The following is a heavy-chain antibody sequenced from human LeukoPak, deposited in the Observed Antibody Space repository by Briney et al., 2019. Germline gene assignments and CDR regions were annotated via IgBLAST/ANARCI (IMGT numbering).Heavy chain of an antibody. D-gene: IGHD3-10*01. V-gene: IGHV4-39*01. CDR2: IYYSGST. CDR3: ARRDYYGSGTYYMVS. J-gene: IGHJ5*02. Sequence: SETLSLTCTASGGSISSSSYYWGWIRHPPGMGLEWIGSIYYSGSTYYNPSLKSRATISVDTSKNQFSLKLSSVTAADTAVYYCARRDYYGSGTYYMVSWGQGTLVTVSS. CDR1: GGSISSSSYY.